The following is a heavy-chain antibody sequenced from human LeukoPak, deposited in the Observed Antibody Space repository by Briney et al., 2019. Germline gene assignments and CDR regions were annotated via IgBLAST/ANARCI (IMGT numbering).Heavy chain of an antibody. CDR2: IYSGGST. V-gene: IGHV3-66*01. Sequence: GGSLRLSCAASGFTVSSNYMSWVRQAPGKGLEWVSVIYSGGSTYYADSVKGRFTISRDNSKNTLYLQINSLRAEDTAVYYCAREGTLYDSPPGAFDIGGKGKRVPVSS. J-gene: IGHJ3*02. D-gene: IGHD3-22*01. CDR3: AREGTLYDSPPGAFDI. CDR1: GFTVSSNY.